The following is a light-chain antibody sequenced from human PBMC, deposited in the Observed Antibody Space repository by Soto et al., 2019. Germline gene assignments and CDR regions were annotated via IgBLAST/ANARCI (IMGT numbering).Light chain of an antibody. V-gene: IGLV4-69*01. CDR2: LNSDGSH. CDR1: SGHNSYA. CDR3: QTWGTGIQV. J-gene: IGLJ3*02. Sequence: QPVLTQSPSASASLGASVKLTCTLSSGHNSYAIAWHQQQPEKGPRYLMKLNSDGSHSKGDGIPDRFSGSSSWAERYLTISSLQSEDEADYYCQTWGTGIQVFGGGTKLTVL.